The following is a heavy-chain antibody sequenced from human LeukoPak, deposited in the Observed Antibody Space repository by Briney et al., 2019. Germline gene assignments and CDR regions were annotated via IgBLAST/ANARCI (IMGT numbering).Heavy chain of an antibody. J-gene: IGHJ4*02. D-gene: IGHD6-19*01. V-gene: IGHV3-9*01. CDR3: AKDPGYSSGWYFVY. CDR1: GFTFDDYA. CDR2: ISWNSGSI. Sequence: PGGSLRLSCAASGFTFDDYAMHWVRQAPGKGLEWVSGISWNSGSIGYADSVKGRFTISRDNAKNSLYLQMNSLRAEDTAVYYCAKDPGYSSGWYFVYWGQGTLVTVSS.